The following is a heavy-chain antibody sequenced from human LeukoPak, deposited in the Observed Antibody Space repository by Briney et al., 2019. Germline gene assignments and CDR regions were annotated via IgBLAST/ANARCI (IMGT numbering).Heavy chain of an antibody. D-gene: IGHD1-26*01. J-gene: IGHJ4*02. CDR3: ARGVGATYYFDY. CDR1: GYTFTSYD. CDR2: MNPNSGNT. Sequence: ASVKVSCKASGYTFTSYDINWVRQATGQGLEWMGWMNPNSGNTGYAQKFQGRVTITRNTSISTAYMELSSLRSEDTAVYYCARGVGATYYFDYWGQGTLVTVSS. V-gene: IGHV1-8*03.